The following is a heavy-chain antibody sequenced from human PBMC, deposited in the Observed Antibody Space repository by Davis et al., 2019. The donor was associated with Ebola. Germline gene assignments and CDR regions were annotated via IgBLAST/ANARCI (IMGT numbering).Heavy chain of an antibody. D-gene: IGHD6-6*01. CDR1: GGSISSYY. Sequence: PSETLSLTCTVSGGSISSYYWSWIRQPPGKGLEWIGYIYYSGSTNYNPSLKSRVTISVDTSKNQFSLKLSSVTAADTAVYYCASCPRYSSSSVPAYFDYWGQGTLVTVSS. CDR2: IYYSGST. J-gene: IGHJ4*02. CDR3: ASCPRYSSSSVPAYFDY. V-gene: IGHV4-59*01.